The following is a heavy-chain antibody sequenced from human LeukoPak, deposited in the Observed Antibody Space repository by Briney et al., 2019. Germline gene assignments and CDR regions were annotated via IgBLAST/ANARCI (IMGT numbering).Heavy chain of an antibody. CDR3: ARIRGGSFYYYYYIDV. V-gene: IGHV4-38-2*01. CDR1: GYSISSDYY. D-gene: IGHD2-15*01. Sequence: PSETLSLTCAVSGYSISSDYYRGWIRQAPGKGLEWIGSIYHSGSTYYNPSLKSRVTISLGTSKKQFSLKLSSVTAADTAVYYCARIRGGSFYYYYYIDVWGKGTTVTVSS. CDR2: IYHSGST. J-gene: IGHJ6*03.